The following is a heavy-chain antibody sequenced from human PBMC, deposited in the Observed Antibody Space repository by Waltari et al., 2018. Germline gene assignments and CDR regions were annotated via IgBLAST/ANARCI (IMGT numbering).Heavy chain of an antibody. Sequence: QVQLVQSGAEVKKPGASVKVSCKASGYTFTSYDINWVRQATGQGLEWMGWMNPKRCNTGYAKKVQGRVTSTRNTSISTAYMELSSLRSEDTAVYYCARVGEGRGYLYYFDYWGQGTLVTVSS. V-gene: IGHV1-8*03. CDR1: GYTFTSYD. CDR2: MNPKRCNT. J-gene: IGHJ4*02. CDR3: ARVGEGRGYLYYFDY. D-gene: IGHD3-16*01.